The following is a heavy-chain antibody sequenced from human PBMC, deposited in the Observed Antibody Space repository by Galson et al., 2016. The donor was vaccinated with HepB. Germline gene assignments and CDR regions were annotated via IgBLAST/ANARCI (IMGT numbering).Heavy chain of an antibody. CDR1: GFTFNTYG. V-gene: IGHV3-30*18. D-gene: IGHD3-3*01. CDR2: ISNDGNNK. J-gene: IGHJ6*02. CDR3: AKEGTMFGAVPYGMHV. Sequence: SLRLSCAVSGFTFNTYGMHWVRQAPGQGLEWVAVISNDGNNKYYADSVKGRFPISRDNSKNTLYLHMNSLRAEDTAVYYCAKEGTMFGAVPYGMHVWGQGTTVTVSS.